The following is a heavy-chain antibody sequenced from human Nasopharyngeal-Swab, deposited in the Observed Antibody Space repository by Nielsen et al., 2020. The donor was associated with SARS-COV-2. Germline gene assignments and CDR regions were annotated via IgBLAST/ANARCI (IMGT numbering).Heavy chain of an antibody. V-gene: IGHV3-30*03. Sequence: GESLKISCAASGFTFSSYSMNWVRQAPGKGLEWVAVISYDGSNKYYADSVKGRFTISRDNSKNTLYLQMNSLRAEDTAVYYCARDIDDYVWGSYFDYWGQGTLVTVSS. J-gene: IGHJ4*02. CDR1: GFTFSSYS. CDR2: ISYDGSNK. CDR3: ARDIDDYVWGSYFDY. D-gene: IGHD3-16*01.